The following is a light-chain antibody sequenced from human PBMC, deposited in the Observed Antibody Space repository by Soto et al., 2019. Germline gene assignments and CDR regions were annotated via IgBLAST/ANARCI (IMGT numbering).Light chain of an antibody. CDR3: TSYSRYRVLV. Sequence: ALTQPASVSGSLGQSITISCTGTSSDIGGYKYVSWYQQHPGKAPKLIIFEVSNRPSGVSDRFSGSNSGNTASLTISGLQAEDEADYYCTSYSRYRVLVFGGGTKSPS. CDR1: SSDIGGYKY. J-gene: IGLJ3*02. V-gene: IGLV2-14*01. CDR2: EVS.